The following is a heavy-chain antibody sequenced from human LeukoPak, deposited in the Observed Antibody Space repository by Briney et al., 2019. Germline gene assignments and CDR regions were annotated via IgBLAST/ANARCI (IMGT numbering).Heavy chain of an antibody. D-gene: IGHD5-12*01. CDR2: IYYLGST. Sequence: SETLSLTCTVSGGSISSYYWSWIRQPPGKGLEWIGYIYYLGSTNYNPSLKSRVTTSVDTSKNQFSLKLSSVTAADTAMYYCARVSGYHWESFYDYWGQGTLVTVSS. V-gene: IGHV4-59*01. J-gene: IGHJ4*02. CDR1: GGSISSYY. CDR3: ARVSGYHWESFYDY.